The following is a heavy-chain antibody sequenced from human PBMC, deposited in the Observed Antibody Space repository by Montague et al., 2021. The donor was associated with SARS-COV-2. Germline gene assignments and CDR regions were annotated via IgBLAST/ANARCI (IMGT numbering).Heavy chain of an antibody. CDR1: GFTVTDTH. CDR2: IESKIVGGTI. J-gene: IGHJ4*02. Sequence: SLRLSCAASGFTVTDTHMTWVRQAPGKGLEWVGRIESKIVGGTIDYAAPVKDRFTISRDDSRNTLYLQMDSLKTDDTAVYYCTTYASGSPAYWGQGTLVTVSS. V-gene: IGHV3-15*04. D-gene: IGHD1-26*01. CDR3: TTYASGSPAY.